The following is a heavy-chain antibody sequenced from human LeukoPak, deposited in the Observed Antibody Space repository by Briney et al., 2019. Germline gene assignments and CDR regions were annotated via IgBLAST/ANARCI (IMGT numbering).Heavy chain of an antibody. CDR2: FDPEDGET. J-gene: IGHJ4*02. V-gene: IGHV1-24*01. CDR1: GYTLTELS. CDR3: ARDLAWGYSGYDYHY. D-gene: IGHD5-12*01. Sequence: GASVKVSCKVSGYTLTELSMHWVRQAPGKGLEWMGGFDPEDGETIYAQKLQGRVTMTTDTSTSTAYMELRSLRSDDTAVYYCARDLAWGYSGYDYHYWGQGTLVTVSS.